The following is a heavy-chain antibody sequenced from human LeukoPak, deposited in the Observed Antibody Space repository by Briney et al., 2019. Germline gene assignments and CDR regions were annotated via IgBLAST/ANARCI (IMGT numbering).Heavy chain of an antibody. CDR1: GGSITSSKYF. J-gene: IGHJ4*02. Sequence: PSETLSLTCAVSGGSITSSKYFWGWIRQPPGKELELIGIISYGGSTDYNPSLKSRVTISTDTSKNQFSLKLTSVTAADTAVYYCAGLGVMVLAYQFEYWGRGTPVTVSS. V-gene: IGHV4-39*07. CDR2: ISYGGST. CDR3: AGLGVMVLAYQFEY. D-gene: IGHD2-8*01.